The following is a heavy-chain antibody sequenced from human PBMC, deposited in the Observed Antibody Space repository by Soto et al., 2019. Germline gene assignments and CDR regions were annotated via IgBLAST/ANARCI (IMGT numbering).Heavy chain of an antibody. CDR3: ARGGWELPYYFDY. J-gene: IGHJ4*02. V-gene: IGHV3-11*05. CDR1: GFTFSDYY. Sequence: PGGSLRLSCAASGFTFSDYYMSWIRQAPGKGLEWVSYISSSSSYTNYAASVKGLFTISKDNAKNSLYLQMNSLRAEDTAVYYCARGGWELPYYFDYWGQGTLVTVSS. CDR2: ISSSSSYT. D-gene: IGHD1-26*01.